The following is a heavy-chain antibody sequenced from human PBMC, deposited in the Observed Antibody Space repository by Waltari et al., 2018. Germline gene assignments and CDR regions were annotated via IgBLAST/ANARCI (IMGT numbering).Heavy chain of an antibody. V-gene: IGHV4-39*07. CDR3: ASHLWYRDLSRVAFDF. Sequence: QLQLQESGPALVRPSETLSLSCTVSGGSVSSPAYYWSWVRQSPGKGLEWIETIYYSGSPSYNPALKSRVTISIDTSKNQLSLELTSVTAADTAIYYCASHLWYRDLSRVAFDFWGQGTLVAVSS. CDR2: IYYSGSP. J-gene: IGHJ4*02. D-gene: IGHD3-10*01. CDR1: GGSVSSPAYY.